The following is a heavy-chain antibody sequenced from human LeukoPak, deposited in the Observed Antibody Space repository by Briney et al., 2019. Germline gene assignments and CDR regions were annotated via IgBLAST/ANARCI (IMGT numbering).Heavy chain of an antibody. J-gene: IGHJ4*02. CDR3: ARALRTNILTTDY. CDR2: INPNSGGA. CDR1: GYMFTGHF. V-gene: IGHV1-2*02. Sequence: ASVKVSCEASGYMFTGHFLHWVRQAPGQGLEWMGWINPNSGGANYAQKFQGRVTMTGDTSISTAYMELTRLRSDDTAMYYCARALRTNILTTDYWGQGTLVTVSS. D-gene: IGHD3-9*01.